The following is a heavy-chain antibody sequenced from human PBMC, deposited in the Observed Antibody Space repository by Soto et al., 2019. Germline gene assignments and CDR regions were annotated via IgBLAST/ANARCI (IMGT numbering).Heavy chain of an antibody. CDR3: ARRYGGNFDY. CDR1: GFTVSSNY. J-gene: IGHJ4*02. V-gene: IGHV4-59*02. Sequence: GSLRLSCAASGFTVSSNYMSWVRQPPGKGLEWIGYIHYSGSTNYNPSLKSRVTISVDTSKNQFSLKVSSVTAADTAVYYCARRYGGNFDYWGQGTLVTVSS. D-gene: IGHD1-26*01. CDR2: IHYSGST.